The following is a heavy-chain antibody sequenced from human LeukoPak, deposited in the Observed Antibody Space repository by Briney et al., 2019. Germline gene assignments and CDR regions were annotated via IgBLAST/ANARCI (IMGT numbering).Heavy chain of an antibody. J-gene: IGHJ4*02. CDR2: MNPNSGNT. D-gene: IGHD2-15*01. V-gene: IGHV1-8*01. CDR3: ASGDTAMVRYCSGGSCYPYYFDY. Sequence: ASVKVSCKASGYTFTSYDINWVRQATGQGLEWMGWMNPNSGNTGYAQKFQGRVTMTRNTSISTAYMELSSLRSEDTAVYYCASGDTAMVRYCSGGSCYPYYFDYWGQGTLVTVSS. CDR1: GYTFTSYD.